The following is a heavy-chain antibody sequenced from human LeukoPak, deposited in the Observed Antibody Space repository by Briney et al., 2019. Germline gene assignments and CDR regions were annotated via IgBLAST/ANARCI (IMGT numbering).Heavy chain of an antibody. D-gene: IGHD3-22*01. CDR2: IYYSGNT. CDR1: GGSISSYI. J-gene: IGHJ3*02. V-gene: IGHV4-59*08. Sequence: SETLSLTCTVSGGSISSYIWRWSRQPPGKELEWIGHIYYSGNTNYNPSLKSRVTISVDTSKNQFSLNLTSVTAADTAVYYCARPSRTGSGWDSFDIWGQGTMVTVSS. CDR3: ARPSRTGSGWDSFDI.